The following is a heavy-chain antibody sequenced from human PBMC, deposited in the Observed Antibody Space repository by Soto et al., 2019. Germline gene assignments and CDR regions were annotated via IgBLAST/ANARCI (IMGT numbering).Heavy chain of an antibody. D-gene: IGHD2-2*01. CDR2: IIPMFGIT. CDR1: GGTFNRYS. Sequence: QVHLVQAGAEVKKPGSSVKVSCRASGGTFNRYSISWVRQAPGQGLEWMGRIIPMFGITNYAQKFQGRVMITADKSANTAYMEVSGLRSEDTAMYYCATFYEGDCTTTTWYGDFVYWGQGTLVTVSS. J-gene: IGHJ4*02. CDR3: ATFYEGDCTTTTWYGDFVY. V-gene: IGHV1-69*02.